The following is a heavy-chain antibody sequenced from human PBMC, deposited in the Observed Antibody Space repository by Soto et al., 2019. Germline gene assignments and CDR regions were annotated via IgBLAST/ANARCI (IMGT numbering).Heavy chain of an antibody. Sequence: QVQLVQSGAEVKKPGASVKVSCKASGYTFTSYAMHWVRQAPGQRLEWMGWINAGNGNTKYSQKFQGRVTITRDTXXSTAYMELSSLRSEDTAVYYCARDHHGSLIRWFDPWGQGTLVTVSS. CDR3: ARDHHGSLIRWFDP. V-gene: IGHV1-3*01. CDR2: INAGNGNT. J-gene: IGHJ5*02. CDR1: GYTFTSYA. D-gene: IGHD3-10*01.